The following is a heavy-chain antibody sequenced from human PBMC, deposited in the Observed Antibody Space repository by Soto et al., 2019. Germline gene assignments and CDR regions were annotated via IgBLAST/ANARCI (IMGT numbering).Heavy chain of an antibody. CDR2: INAGNGNT. V-gene: IGHV1-3*01. CDR1: GYTFTSYA. CDR3: ARARAGYCSGGSCYYRGYYYYYMDV. Sequence: QVQLVQSGAEVKKPGASVKVSCKASGYTFTSYAMHWVRQAPGQRLEWMGWINAGNGNTKYSQKFQGRVTITRGTSASTAYMELSSLRSEDTAVYYCARARAGYCSGGSCYYRGYYYYYMDVWGKGTTVTVSS. J-gene: IGHJ6*03. D-gene: IGHD2-15*01.